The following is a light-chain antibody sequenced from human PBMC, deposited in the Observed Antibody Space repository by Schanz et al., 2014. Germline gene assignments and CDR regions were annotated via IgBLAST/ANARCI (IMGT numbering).Light chain of an antibody. CDR3: QRYGSSLWT. CDR1: QSVSSSY. Sequence: EIVLTQSPGTLSLSPGERATLSCRASQSVSSSYLVWYQQKPGQAPRLLIYGTSNRASGIPERFSGSGSGRDFTLTISRLEPEDFVLYHCQRYGSSLWTFGQGTKVEIK. J-gene: IGKJ1*01. V-gene: IGKV3-20*01. CDR2: GTS.